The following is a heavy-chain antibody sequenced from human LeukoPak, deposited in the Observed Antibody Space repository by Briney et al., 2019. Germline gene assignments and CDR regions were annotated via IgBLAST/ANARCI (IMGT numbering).Heavy chain of an antibody. J-gene: IGHJ4*02. D-gene: IGHD6-19*01. CDR1: GLTISRSW. Sequence: GGSLRLLCAACGLTISRSWMSWVRQAPGKGLECVANIKEDGGERYYVDSVKGRFTISRDNAKNLLYMQMNSLRAEDTAVYYCARGLVGSGCYFDYWGQGTLVIVSS. CDR2: IKEDGGER. V-gene: IGHV3-7*05. CDR3: ARGLVGSGCYFDY.